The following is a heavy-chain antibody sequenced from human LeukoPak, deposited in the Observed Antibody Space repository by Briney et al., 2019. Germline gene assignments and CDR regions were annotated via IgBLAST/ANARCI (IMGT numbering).Heavy chain of an antibody. Sequence: GASVKVSCKASVYTFTRYYMHWVRQAPGQGLEWMGWINPNSGGTNYAQKFQGWVTMTRDTSISTAYMELSRLRSDDTAVYYCARAAGGGYDYFDYWGQGTLVTVSS. V-gene: IGHV1-2*04. CDR2: INPNSGGT. CDR3: ARAAGGGYDYFDY. D-gene: IGHD3-16*01. CDR1: VYTFTRYY. J-gene: IGHJ4*02.